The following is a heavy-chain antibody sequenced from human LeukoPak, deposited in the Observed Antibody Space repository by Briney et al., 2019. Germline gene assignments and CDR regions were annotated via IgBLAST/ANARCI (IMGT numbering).Heavy chain of an antibody. CDR1: AFTLSTCA. Sequence: GGSPRLSCATSAFTLSTCAMSWVRQAPGKGLEWVSFITGDETYYTDSVKGRFTLSRDTSKNMLYLHMNNLRVEDTALYFCASRPGPGLGPLDFWGQGTLVSVSS. CDR2: ITGDET. D-gene: IGHD1-1*01. V-gene: IGHV3-23*01. J-gene: IGHJ4*02. CDR3: ASRPGPGLGPLDF.